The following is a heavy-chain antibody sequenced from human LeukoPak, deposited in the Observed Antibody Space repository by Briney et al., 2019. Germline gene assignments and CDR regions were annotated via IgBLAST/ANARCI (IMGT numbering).Heavy chain of an antibody. Sequence: SQTLSLTCTVSGGSISSGDYYWSWIRQPPGKGLEWIGYIYYSGSTYYNPSLKSRVTISVDTSKNQFSLKLSSVTAADTAVYYRARDASSSWYFDYWGQGTLVTVSS. D-gene: IGHD6-13*01. CDR3: ARDASSSWYFDY. V-gene: IGHV4-30-4*01. J-gene: IGHJ4*02. CDR2: IYYSGST. CDR1: GGSISSGDYY.